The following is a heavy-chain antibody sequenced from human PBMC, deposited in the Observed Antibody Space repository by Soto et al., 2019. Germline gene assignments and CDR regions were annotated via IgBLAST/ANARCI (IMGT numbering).Heavy chain of an antibody. CDR2: INPNGGST. CDR1: GYTFTSYY. D-gene: IGHD4-17*01. J-gene: IGHJ3*02. V-gene: IGHV1-46*01. Sequence: QVQLVQSGAEVKKPGASVKVSCKASGYTFTSYYMHWVRQAPGQGLEWMGIINPNGGSTDYAQKCTGRVTMTRDTYTSTVNMELSSLRSEDTAVYYCARDTVKGRNRAFDIWGQGTMVTVSS. CDR3: ARDTVKGRNRAFDI.